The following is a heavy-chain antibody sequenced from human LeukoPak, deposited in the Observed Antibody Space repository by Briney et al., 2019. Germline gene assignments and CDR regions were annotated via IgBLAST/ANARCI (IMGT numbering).Heavy chain of an antibody. CDR3: ARAARQGFTMIVVPFFYFDL. J-gene: IGHJ2*01. Sequence: PSQTLSLTCTVSGGSISSGASDWGWIRQPPKRALEWVGYINHSGSTYYNPSLGSRVTMSVDTSKNQFSLKLSSVTAADSAVYYCARAARQGFTMIVVPFFYFDLWGRGTLVTVSS. CDR1: GGSISSGASD. V-gene: IGHV4-31*03. CDR2: INHSGST. D-gene: IGHD3-22*01.